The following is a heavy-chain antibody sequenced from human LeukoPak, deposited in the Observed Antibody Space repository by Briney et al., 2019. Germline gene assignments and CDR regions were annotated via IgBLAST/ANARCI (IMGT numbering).Heavy chain of an antibody. CDR2: FYYSGST. J-gene: IGHJ4*02. CDR3: ARQGTSDTSHFDY. Sequence: SETLSPTCTVSGGSISSGTYYWAWIRQPPGRGLEWIGSFYYSGSTYYNPSLKSRVTISVDTSKNQFSLKLSSVTAADTAIYYCARQGTSDTSHFDYWGQGTLVTVSS. V-gene: IGHV4-39*01. D-gene: IGHD2-2*01. CDR1: GGSISSGTYY.